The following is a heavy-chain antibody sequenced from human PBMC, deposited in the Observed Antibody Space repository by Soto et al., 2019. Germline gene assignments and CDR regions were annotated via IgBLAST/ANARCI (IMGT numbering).Heavy chain of an antibody. D-gene: IGHD1-20*01. CDR1: GFTFSSYA. CDR2: VSGSGGSI. V-gene: IGHV3-23*01. J-gene: IGHJ4*02. Sequence: EVQLLESGGGLVQPGGSLRLSCAASGFTFSSYAMSWVRQAPGKGLEWISAVSGSGGSIYYADSVKGLFTISRDNTKDTLYLKMNNLRAEDTAVYYCAKPPDYNWNDYWGQGTLVTVSS. CDR3: AKPPDYNWNDY.